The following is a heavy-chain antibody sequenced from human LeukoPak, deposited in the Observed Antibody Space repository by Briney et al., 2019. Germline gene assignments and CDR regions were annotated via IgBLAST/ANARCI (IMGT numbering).Heavy chain of an antibody. J-gene: IGHJ4*02. CDR3: ARQSTTKLRN. V-gene: IGHV4-39*01. D-gene: IGHD4-17*01. CDR2: IYYSGST. CDR1: GGSISSSSYY. Sequence: PSETLSLTCTVSGGSISSSSYYWGWIRQPPGKGLEWIGSIYYSGSTYYNPSLESRVTISVDTSKNQFSLKLSSVTAADTAVYYCARQSTTKLRNWGQGTLVTVSS.